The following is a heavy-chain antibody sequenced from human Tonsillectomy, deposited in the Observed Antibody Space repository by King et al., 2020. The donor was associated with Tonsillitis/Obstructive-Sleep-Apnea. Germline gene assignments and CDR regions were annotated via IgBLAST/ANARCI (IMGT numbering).Heavy chain of an antibody. J-gene: IGHJ4*02. CDR3: ARRHSVTVVPFDY. CDR2: IKHSGST. CDR1: GGSFSYYY. D-gene: IGHD4-23*01. V-gene: IGHV4-34*01. Sequence: VQLPQWGAGLLKPSETLSLTCAVYGGSFSYYYWSWIRQPPGKGLEWIGEIKHSGSTNYNPSLKSRVTMSVDRSNNQFSLKLTSVTAADTALYYCARRHSVTVVPFDYWGQGTLVTVSS.